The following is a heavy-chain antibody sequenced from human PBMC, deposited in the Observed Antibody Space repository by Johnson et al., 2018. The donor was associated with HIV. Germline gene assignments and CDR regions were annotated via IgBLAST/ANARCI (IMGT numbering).Heavy chain of an antibody. J-gene: IGHJ3*02. D-gene: IGHD6-13*01. CDR2: IYSGGST. CDR3: ARTAGSDAFDI. CDR1: GFTVSSNY. Sequence: VQLVESGGGLVQPGGSLRLSCAASGFTVSSNYMSWVRQAPGKGLEWVAVIYSGGSTYYADSVKGRFTISRDNSKNTLYLQMNSLRAEDTAVYYCARTAGSDAFDIWGQGTMVTVSS. V-gene: IGHV3-53*01.